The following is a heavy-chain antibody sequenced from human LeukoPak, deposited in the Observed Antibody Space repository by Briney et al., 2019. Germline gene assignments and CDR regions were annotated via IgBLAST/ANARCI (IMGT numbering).Heavy chain of an antibody. D-gene: IGHD3-22*01. CDR1: GGTFSSYA. CDR2: IIPIFGTA. J-gene: IGHJ5*02. V-gene: IGHV1-69*05. Sequence: SVKVSCKASGGTFSSYAISWVRQAPGQGLEWMGRIIPIFGTANYAQKFQGRVTITTDESTSTAYMELSSLRSEDTAVYYCACARNLYYYDSSVNWFDPWGQGTLVTVSS. CDR3: ACARNLYYYDSSVNWFDP.